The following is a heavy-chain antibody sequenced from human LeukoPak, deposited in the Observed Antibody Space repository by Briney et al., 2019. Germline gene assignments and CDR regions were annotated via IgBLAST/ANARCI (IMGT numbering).Heavy chain of an antibody. CDR1: GFTFSSYE. Sequence: QAGGSLRLSCAASGFTFSSYEMNWVRQAPGKGLEWVSCISSSSSTINYADSVKGRFTISRDNAKNSLYLQMNSLRAEDTAVYYCVRVGSDFWSGYTHYYYYYGMDVWGQGTTVTVSS. V-gene: IGHV3-48*03. CDR2: ISSSSSTI. D-gene: IGHD3-3*01. CDR3: VRVGSDFWSGYTHYYYYYGMDV. J-gene: IGHJ6*02.